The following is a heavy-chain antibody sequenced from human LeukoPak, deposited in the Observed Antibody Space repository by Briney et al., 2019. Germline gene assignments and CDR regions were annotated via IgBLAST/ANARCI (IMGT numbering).Heavy chain of an antibody. V-gene: IGHV4-59*13. CDR1: GGSISSYY. J-gene: IGHJ6*03. Sequence: SETLSLTCTVSGGSISSYYWSWIRQPQGKGLGWIGYIYYSGSTNYNPSLKSRVTISVGTSKNQFSLKLSSVTAADTAGYYCARGGYYYYMDGWGKGTTVTVSS. CDR2: IYYSGST. CDR3: ARGGYYYYMDG.